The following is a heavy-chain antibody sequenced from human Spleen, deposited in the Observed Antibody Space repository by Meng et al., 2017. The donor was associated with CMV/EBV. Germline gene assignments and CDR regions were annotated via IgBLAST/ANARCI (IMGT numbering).Heavy chain of an antibody. D-gene: IGHD2-15*01. CDR3: TRSGVAQYIDY. CDR2: ISWSSGSI. Sequence: GGSLRLSCAASGFRFDDYAMHWVRQAPGKGLAWVSGISWSSGSIAYADSVKGRFTISRDDAKNSLFLQMNSLRAADTAVYYCTRSGVAQYIDYWGLGTLVTVSS. J-gene: IGHJ4*02. CDR1: GFRFDDYA. V-gene: IGHV3-9*01.